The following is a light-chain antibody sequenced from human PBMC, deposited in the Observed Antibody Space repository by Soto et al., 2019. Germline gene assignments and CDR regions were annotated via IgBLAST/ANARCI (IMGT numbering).Light chain of an antibody. CDR2: EVS. V-gene: IGLV2-14*01. CDR3: SSYTSSSTRV. J-gene: IGLJ2*01. CDR1: SSDVGAYNY. Sequence: QSVLTQPASVSGSPGQSITISCAGTSSDVGAYNYVSWYQQHPGKAPKLMIYEVSNRPSGVSNRFSGSKSGNTASLTISGLQAEDEADYNCSSYTSSSTRVFGGGTKLTVL.